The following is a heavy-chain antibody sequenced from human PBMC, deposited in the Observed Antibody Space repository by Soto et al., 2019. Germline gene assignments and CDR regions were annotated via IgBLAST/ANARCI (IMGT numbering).Heavy chain of an antibody. CDR2: IWYDGTKK. J-gene: IGHJ5*02. Sequence: ESEGGVVQSGRSLTLSCAASGFSLRTYGMQWLRRAPGKGLEWVAFIWYDGTKKFYANSVKGRSTISKDNSNNILYLQMSGLRAEDTAVYYCARDVVTAVAGSVNWFDPWGQGTLVTVSS. CDR1: GFSLRTYG. V-gene: IGHV3-33*01. CDR3: ARDVVTAVAGSVNWFDP. D-gene: IGHD6-19*01.